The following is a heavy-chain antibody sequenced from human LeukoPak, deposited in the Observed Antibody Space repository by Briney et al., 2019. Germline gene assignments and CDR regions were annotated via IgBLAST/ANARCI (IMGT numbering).Heavy chain of an antibody. CDR1: GFTFRSYW. Sequence: GGSLRLSCAASGFTFRSYWMSWVRQAPGKGLEWVANIKQDGSEKYYVASVKGRFTISRDNAKNSLYLQMNSLRAEDTAVYYCAREDVWFGEWNWFDPWGQGTLVTVSS. V-gene: IGHV3-7*01. CDR3: AREDVWFGEWNWFDP. J-gene: IGHJ5*02. D-gene: IGHD3-10*01. CDR2: IKQDGSEK.